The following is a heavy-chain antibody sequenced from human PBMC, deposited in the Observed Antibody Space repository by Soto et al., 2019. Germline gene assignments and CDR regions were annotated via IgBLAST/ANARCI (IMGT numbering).Heavy chain of an antibody. CDR3: ARAYYYSYMDV. Sequence: ALVTVSCKGSGYTFTSYFMQWVRQAPGQGLEWMGIINPSGGSTSYAQKFQGWVTMTRDMSISTAYMELSRLRSDDTAVYYCARAYYYSYMDVWGKGTTVTVSS. V-gene: IGHV1-2*04. CDR1: GYTFTSYF. J-gene: IGHJ6*03. CDR2: INPSGGST.